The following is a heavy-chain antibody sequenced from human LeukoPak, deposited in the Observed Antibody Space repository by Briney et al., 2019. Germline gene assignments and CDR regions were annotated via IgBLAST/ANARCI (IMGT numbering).Heavy chain of an antibody. D-gene: IGHD2-2*01. Sequence: SETLSLTCTVSGGSISSYYWSWIRQPPGKGLEWIGYIYYSGSTNYNPSLKSRVTISVDTSKNQFSLKLSSVTAADTAVYYCARDRSSTSCYGVVGMDVWGKGTTVTVSS. CDR2: IYYSGST. J-gene: IGHJ6*04. CDR3: ARDRSSTSCYGVVGMDV. V-gene: IGHV4-59*01. CDR1: GGSISSYY.